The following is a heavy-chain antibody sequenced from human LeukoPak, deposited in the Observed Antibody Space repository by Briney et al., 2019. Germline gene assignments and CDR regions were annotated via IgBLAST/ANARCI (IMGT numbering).Heavy chain of an antibody. CDR2: IIPIFGTA. D-gene: IGHD3-10*01. CDR3: ARGKSRDAFDI. CDR1: GGTFSSYA. J-gene: IGHJ3*02. Sequence: ASVKVSCKASGGTFSSYAISWVRLAPGQGLEWMGGIIPIFGTANYAQKFQGRVTITADESTSTAYMELSSLRSEDTAMYYCARGKSRDAFDIWGQGTMVTVSS. V-gene: IGHV1-69*13.